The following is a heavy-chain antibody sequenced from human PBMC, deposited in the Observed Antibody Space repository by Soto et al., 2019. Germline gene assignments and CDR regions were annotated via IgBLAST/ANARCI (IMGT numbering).Heavy chain of an antibody. V-gene: IGHV3-23*01. D-gene: IGHD6-19*01. CDR1: GFTFSSYA. CDR2: ISGSGGST. CDR3: AKLPRIAVAGDYFQH. Sequence: EVQLLESGGGLVQPGGSLRLSCAASGFTFSSYAMSWVRQAPGKGLEWVSAISGSGGSTYYADSVKGRFTISRDNSKNTLYLQLNSLRAEDTAVYYCAKLPRIAVAGDYFQHWGQGTLVTVSS. J-gene: IGHJ1*01.